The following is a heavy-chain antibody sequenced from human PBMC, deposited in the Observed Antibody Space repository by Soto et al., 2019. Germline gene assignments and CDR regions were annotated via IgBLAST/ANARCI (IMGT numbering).Heavy chain of an antibody. CDR3: VKDFRCAD. CDR1: VFTFMSNA. D-gene: IGHD2-8*01. Sequence: PGWSLRLSCVSSVFTFMSNAMSWVRQAPGKGLEWVSAISGDGADTYYADSVRGRFTISRDNSKNTLSLQMNSLRDEDTALYYCVKDFRCADWGQGTRVTVSS. J-gene: IGHJ4*02. CDR2: ISGDGADT. V-gene: IGHV3-23*01.